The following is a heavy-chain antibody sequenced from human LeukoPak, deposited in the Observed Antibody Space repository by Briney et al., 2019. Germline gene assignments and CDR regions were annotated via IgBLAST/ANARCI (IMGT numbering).Heavy chain of an antibody. CDR3: ARAGGVVVPAATHYFDY. CDR1: GFTFSSYW. Sequence: GGSLRLSCAASGFTFSSYWMSWVRQAPGKGLEWVANIKQDGSEKYYVDSVKGRFTISRDNAKNSLYLQMNSLRAEDTAVYYCARAGGVVVPAATHYFDYWGQGTLVTVSS. V-gene: IGHV3-7*01. D-gene: IGHD2-2*01. CDR2: IKQDGSEK. J-gene: IGHJ4*02.